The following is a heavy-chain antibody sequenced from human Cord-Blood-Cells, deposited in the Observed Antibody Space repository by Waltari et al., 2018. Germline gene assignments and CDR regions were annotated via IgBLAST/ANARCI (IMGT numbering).Heavy chain of an antibody. CDR1: GGSISSYY. J-gene: IGHJ5*02. D-gene: IGHD6-13*01. CDR3: ARHRGAAAGSLVRWFDP. CDR2: IYYSGST. Sequence: QVQLQESGPGLVKPSETLSLTCTVSGGSISSYYWSWIRQPPGKGLEWIGYIYYSGSTNYNPSRKSRVTISVDTSKNQFSLKLSSVTAADTAVYYCARHRGAAAGSLVRWFDPWGQGTLVTVSS. V-gene: IGHV4-59*08.